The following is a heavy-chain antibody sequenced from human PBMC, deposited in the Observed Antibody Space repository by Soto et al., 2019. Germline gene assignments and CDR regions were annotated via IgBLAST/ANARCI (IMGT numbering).Heavy chain of an antibody. Sequence: SETLSLTCAVSGGSISSDDYYWSWIRQPPGEGLEWIGYIHYTGRTHYNPSLKSRLTISIDTSKNQFSLRLSSVVAADTAVYYCARDRSNSPDYFDDWGQGTLVTVSS. CDR2: IHYTGRT. D-gene: IGHD6-6*01. J-gene: IGHJ4*02. V-gene: IGHV4-30-4*01. CDR1: GGSISSDDYY. CDR3: ARDRSNSPDYFDD.